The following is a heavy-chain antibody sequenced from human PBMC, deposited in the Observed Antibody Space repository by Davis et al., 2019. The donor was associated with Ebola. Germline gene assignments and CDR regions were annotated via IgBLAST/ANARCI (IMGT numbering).Heavy chain of an antibody. J-gene: IGHJ4*02. Sequence: ASVKVSCKASGYTFTSYYMHWVRQAPGQGLEWMGIINPSGGSTSYAQKFQGRVTMTRDTSTRTVYMELSSLRSEDTAVYYCARVRVTTERWLQSLGYWGQGTLVTVSS. CDR3: ARVRVTTERWLQSLGY. D-gene: IGHD5-24*01. V-gene: IGHV1-46*01. CDR2: INPSGGST. CDR1: GYTFTSYY.